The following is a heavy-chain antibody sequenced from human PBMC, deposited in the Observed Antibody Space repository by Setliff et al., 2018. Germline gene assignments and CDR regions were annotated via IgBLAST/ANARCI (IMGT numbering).Heavy chain of an antibody. V-gene: IGHV3-30-3*01. CDR1: GFSLSEFP. D-gene: IGHD2-15*01. CDR2: IWDDGGNK. Sequence: PGGSLRLSCSASGFSLSEFPMHWVRQAPVKGLEWVAVIWDDGGNKYHADSVKGRFTISRDNSKNTLYLQMNSLRPEDTAVYYCARTCSGSGCYAGLESWGQGTPVTVSS. J-gene: IGHJ4*02. CDR3: ARTCSGSGCYAGLES.